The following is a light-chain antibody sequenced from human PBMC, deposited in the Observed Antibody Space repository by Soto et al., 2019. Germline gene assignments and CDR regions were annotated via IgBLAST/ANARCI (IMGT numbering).Light chain of an antibody. Sequence: DIQSTQSPSSLSASVGDRVTITCGASQSISSYLNWYQQKPGKAPKLLIYAAYSLQSGVPSRFSGSGSGTDFTLTISSLQPEDFATYYCKQSYSTPRTFGQGTKVDIK. CDR1: QSISSY. J-gene: IGKJ1*01. CDR2: AAY. CDR3: KQSYSTPRT. V-gene: IGKV1-39*01.